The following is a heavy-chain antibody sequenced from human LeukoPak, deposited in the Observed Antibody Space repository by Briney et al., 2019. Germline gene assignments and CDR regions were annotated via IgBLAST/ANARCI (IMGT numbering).Heavy chain of an antibody. CDR3: ARHEVVVQNDAFDI. V-gene: IGHV4-59*08. D-gene: IGHD2-15*01. CDR1: GGSISSYY. J-gene: IGHJ3*02. Sequence: KPSETLSLTCTVSGGSISSYYWSWIRQPPAKGLEWIGYIYYSGSTNYNPPLKSRVTISVDTSKNQFSLKLSSVTAADTAVYYCARHEVVVQNDAFDIWGQGTMVTVSS. CDR2: IYYSGST.